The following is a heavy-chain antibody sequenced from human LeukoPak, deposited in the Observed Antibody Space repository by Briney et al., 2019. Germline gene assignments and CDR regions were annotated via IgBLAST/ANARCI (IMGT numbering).Heavy chain of an antibody. J-gene: IGHJ4*02. CDR3: ARDGEELRLGELSLSGGFDY. V-gene: IGHV3-30*04. Sequence: GGSLRLSCAASGFTFSSYAMHWVRQAPGKGLEWVAVISYDGSNKYYADSVKGRFTISRDNSKNTLYLQMNSLRAEDTAVYYCARDGEELRLGELSLSGGFDYWGQGTLVTVSS. D-gene: IGHD3-16*02. CDR1: GFTFSSYA. CDR2: ISYDGSNK.